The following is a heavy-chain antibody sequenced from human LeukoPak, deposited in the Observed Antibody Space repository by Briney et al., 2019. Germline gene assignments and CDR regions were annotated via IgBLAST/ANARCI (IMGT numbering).Heavy chain of an antibody. D-gene: IGHD1-26*01. CDR2: IDPNSGVT. V-gene: IGHV1-2*02. CDR1: GYTLTNNH. CDR3: ARELGINAFDV. J-gene: IGHJ3*01. Sequence: ASVKVSCKASGYTLTNNHLYWVRQAPGQGLEWMGWIDPNSGVTNFAQNLQGRLTVTTDTSINTAYTELSRLTSDDTTVYYCARELGINAFDVWGQGTLVTVSS.